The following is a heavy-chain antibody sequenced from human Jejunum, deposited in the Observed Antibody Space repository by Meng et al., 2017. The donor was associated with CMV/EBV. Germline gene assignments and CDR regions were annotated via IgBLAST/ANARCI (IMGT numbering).Heavy chain of an antibody. D-gene: IGHD1-26*01. CDR2: VNSGGSDI. CDR1: GLTLSRHW. CDR3: VRAGSGNAYGLFDS. J-gene: IGHJ4*02. Sequence: GLTLSRHWMHWVRQGPGKGLVWFARVNSGGSDISYADSVKGRFIISRDNAKNTLYLQMNSLRAEDMAVYYCVRAGSGNAYGLFDSWGQGTLVTVSS. V-gene: IGHV3-74*01.